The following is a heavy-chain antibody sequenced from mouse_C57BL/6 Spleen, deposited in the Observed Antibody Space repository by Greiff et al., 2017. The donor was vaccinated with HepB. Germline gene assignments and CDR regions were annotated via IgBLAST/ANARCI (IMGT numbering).Heavy chain of an antibody. CDR3: ASNWAIPKFAY. V-gene: IGHV5-4*03. Sequence: EVMLVESGGGLVKPGGSLKLSCAASGFTFSSYAMSWVRQTPEKRLEWVATISDGGSYTYYPDNVKGRFTISRDNAKNNLYLQMSHLKSEDTAMYYCASNWAIPKFAYWGQGTLVTVSA. D-gene: IGHD4-1*01. CDR1: GFTFSSYA. CDR2: ISDGGSYT. J-gene: IGHJ3*01.